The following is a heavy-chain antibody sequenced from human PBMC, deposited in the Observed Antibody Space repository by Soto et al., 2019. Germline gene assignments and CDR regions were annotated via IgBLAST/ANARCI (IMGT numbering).Heavy chain of an antibody. Sequence: QLQLQESGPGLVKPSETLSLTCTVSGGSISRSPYYWAWIRQPPGKGLQWIGNIYYNGNTFYNPSLRRRVTISIDPSKSQFSLGLSSVTASDTAVYYCARHGPLTNNWNQLNCWGQGTLVTVSS. V-gene: IGHV4-39*01. D-gene: IGHD1-1*01. CDR3: ARHGPLTNNWNQLNC. CDR1: GGSISRSPYY. J-gene: IGHJ4*02. CDR2: IYYNGNT.